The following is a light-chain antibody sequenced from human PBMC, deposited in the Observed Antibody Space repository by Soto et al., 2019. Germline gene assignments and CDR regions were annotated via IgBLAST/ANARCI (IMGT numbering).Light chain of an antibody. J-gene: IGKJ5*01. CDR1: ESIDNW. CDR2: GAT. CDR3: QQYDDLPSIT. V-gene: IGKV1-33*01. Sequence: DIQMTQSPSTLSASVGDTVTITCRASESIDNWLAWYQQLPGKPPKLLIYGATNLEAGVPLRFSGRGSGTHFTFTIASLEPEDIATYSCQQYDDLPSITFGQGTRLEIK.